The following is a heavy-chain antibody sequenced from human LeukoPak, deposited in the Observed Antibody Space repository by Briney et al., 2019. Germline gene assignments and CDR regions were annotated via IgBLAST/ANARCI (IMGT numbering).Heavy chain of an antibody. CDR1: GYTFTSYG. CDR2: ISAYNGNT. J-gene: IGHJ4*02. CDR3: ARVVVGRMYSSSSRYYFDY. V-gene: IGHV1-18*01. Sequence: ASVKVSCKASGYTFTSYGISWVRQAPGQGLEWMGWISAYNGNTNYAQKLQGRVTMTTDTSTSTAYMELRSLRSDDTAVYYCARVVVGRMYSSSSRYYFDYWGQGTLVTVSS. D-gene: IGHD6-6*01.